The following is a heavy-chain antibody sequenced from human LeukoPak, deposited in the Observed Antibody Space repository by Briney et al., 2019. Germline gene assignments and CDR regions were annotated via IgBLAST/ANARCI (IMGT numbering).Heavy chain of an antibody. CDR3: AKPRIAVAGPFDY. CDR2: TNEHETEK. CDR1: GFSFSTYW. D-gene: IGHD6-19*01. V-gene: IGHV3-7*01. Sequence: GGSLRLSCEVSGFSFSTYWMSWVRQAPGKGLEWVGQTNEHETEKYYGDAVRGRFTIYRDNAKNSLYLQMNSLRPEDTAVYYCAKPRIAVAGPFDYWGQGTLVTVSS. J-gene: IGHJ4*02.